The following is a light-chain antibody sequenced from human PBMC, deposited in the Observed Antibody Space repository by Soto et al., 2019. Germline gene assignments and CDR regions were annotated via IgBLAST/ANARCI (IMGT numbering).Light chain of an antibody. CDR3: QQYDTSPRM. V-gene: IGKV3-20*01. CDR1: QSVNSDY. CDR2: GAS. J-gene: IGKJ1*01. Sequence: EIVLTQSPGTRSLSPGERATLSCRSSQSVNSDYLGWFQQKPGQAPRLLIYGASTRATGIPDRFSGSGSGTDFTLTISRLEPEDFAVYYCQQYDTSPRMFGQGTKVDIK.